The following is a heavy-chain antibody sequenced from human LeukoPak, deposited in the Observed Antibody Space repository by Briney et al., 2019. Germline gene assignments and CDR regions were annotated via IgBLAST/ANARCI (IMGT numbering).Heavy chain of an antibody. D-gene: IGHD1-20*01. CDR1: GFTFSSYG. CDR3: AKDFGITGTGGAYFDY. J-gene: IGHJ4*02. Sequence: GGSLRLSCAASGFTFSSYGMHWVRQAPGKGLEWVAVISYDGSNKYYADSVKGRFTISRDNSKNTLYLQMNSLRAEDTAVYYCAKDFGITGTGGAYFDYWGQGTLITVSS. CDR2: ISYDGSNK. V-gene: IGHV3-30*18.